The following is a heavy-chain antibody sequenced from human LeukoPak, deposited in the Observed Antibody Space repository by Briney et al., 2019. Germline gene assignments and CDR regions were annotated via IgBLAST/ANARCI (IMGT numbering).Heavy chain of an antibody. Sequence: PGGSLRLSCAASGFTFGDYTMHWFRQPPGRGLQWVPLITGDGGTTSYAGSVKGRFTISRDNSKNSLYLHMNSLRNEDTALYYCAKGHFGSGHYWGQGTLVTVSS. CDR3: AKGHFGSGHY. V-gene: IGHV3-43*02. CDR2: ITGDGGTT. CDR1: GFTFGDYT. J-gene: IGHJ4*02. D-gene: IGHD3-3*01.